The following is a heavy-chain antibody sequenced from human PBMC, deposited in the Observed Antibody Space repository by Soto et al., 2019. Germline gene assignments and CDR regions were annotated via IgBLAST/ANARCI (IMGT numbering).Heavy chain of an antibody. CDR3: AGGGGSTVTTVIDY. J-gene: IGHJ4*02. Sequence: QVQLVQSGAEVKKPGASVKVSCKASGYTFTSYGISWVRQAPGHGLEWMGWISGYNGNTNSAQKLRRRVTLTTDTSTSTAYMELRSLRSDDTAGYYCAGGGGSTVTTVIDYWGQGTLVTVSS. V-gene: IGHV1-18*01. CDR1: GYTFTSYG. D-gene: IGHD4-17*01. CDR2: ISGYNGNT.